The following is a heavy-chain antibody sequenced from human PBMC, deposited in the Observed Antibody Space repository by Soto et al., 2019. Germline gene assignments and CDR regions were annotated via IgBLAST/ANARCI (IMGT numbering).Heavy chain of an antibody. D-gene: IGHD3-10*01. CDR2: IDPSDSYT. CDR1: GYSFTSYW. CDR3: ARHTKSMVRDYGMDV. Sequence: GESLKISCKGSGYSFTSYWISLVRQMPGKGLEWMGRIDPSDSYTNYSPSFQGHVTISADKSISTAYLQWSSLKASDTAMYYCARHTKSMVRDYGMDVWGQGTTVTVSS. V-gene: IGHV5-10-1*01. J-gene: IGHJ6*02.